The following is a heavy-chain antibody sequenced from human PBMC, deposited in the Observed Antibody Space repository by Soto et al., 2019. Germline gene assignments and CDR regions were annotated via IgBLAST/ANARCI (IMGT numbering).Heavy chain of an antibody. CDR3: ARDGEMATIRGDWYFDL. J-gene: IGHJ2*01. D-gene: IGHD5-12*01. CDR2: IIPIFGTA. V-gene: IGHV1-69*12. Sequence: QVQLVQSGAEVKKPGSSVKVSCKASGGTFSSYVISWVRKAPGQGLEGRGGIIPIFGTANYAQKFQGRVTITADESTSTAYMELSSLRSEDTAVYYCARDGEMATIRGDWYFDLWGRGTLVTVSS. CDR1: GGTFSSYV.